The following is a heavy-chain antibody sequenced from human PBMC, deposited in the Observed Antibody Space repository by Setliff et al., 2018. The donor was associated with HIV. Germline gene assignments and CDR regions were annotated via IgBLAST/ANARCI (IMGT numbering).Heavy chain of an antibody. J-gene: IGHJ6*03. Sequence: GASVKVSCKASGYTFTSYPMHWVRQAPGQGLEWMGVIDTSGGSAGYAEKFRGRVTMTRDTSTSTVYMELSSLTHEDTAIYFCARAVSTLIRGVTLNHFYYIDVWGTGTTVTVSS. CDR1: GYTFTSYP. V-gene: IGHV1-46*01. D-gene: IGHD3-10*01. CDR2: IDTSGGSA. CDR3: ARAVSTLIRGVTLNHFYYIDV.